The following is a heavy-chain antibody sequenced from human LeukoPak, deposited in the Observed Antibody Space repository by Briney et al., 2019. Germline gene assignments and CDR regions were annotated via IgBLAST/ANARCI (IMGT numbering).Heavy chain of an antibody. J-gene: IGHJ4*02. CDR3: AKGGIVVVPAAIRH. CDR1: GFTFSSYG. CDR2: IRYDGSNK. Sequence: GGSLRLSCVASGFTFSSYGMHWARQAPGKGLEWVAFIRYDGSNKYYADSVKGRFTISRDNSKNTLYLQMNSLRAEDTAVYYCAKGGIVVVPAAIRHWGQGTLVTVSS. D-gene: IGHD2-2*02. V-gene: IGHV3-30*02.